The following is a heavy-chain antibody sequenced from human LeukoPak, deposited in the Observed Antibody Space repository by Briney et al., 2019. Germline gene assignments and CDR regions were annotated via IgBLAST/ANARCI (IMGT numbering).Heavy chain of an antibody. J-gene: IGHJ4*02. CDR2: IFYSGNT. V-gene: IGHV4-39*07. CDR3: AIYGPSIYYFDY. CDR1: GASISSSSHY. Sequence: PSETLSLTCTVSGASISSSSHYWGWIRQPPGKGLEWLGSIFYSGNTYYNPSLKSRVTISVDTSKNQFSLKLSSVTAADTAVHYCAIYGPSIYYFDYWGQGTLVTVSS. D-gene: IGHD4-17*01.